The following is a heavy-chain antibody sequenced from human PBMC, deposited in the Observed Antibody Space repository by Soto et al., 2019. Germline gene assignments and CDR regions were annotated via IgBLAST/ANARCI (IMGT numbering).Heavy chain of an antibody. CDR2: IYVTGAV. V-gene: IGHV4-31*03. CDR1: GAALNSGNYY. D-gene: IGHD2-21*01. Sequence: SETLSLTCSVSGAALNSGNYYWSWIRQVPGKGLEWIGHIYVTGAVDYNPSLRDRITISQDTSERQFSLNLRLVTAAVTAVYYCARLRIATNNYKWFDPWGQGTLVTVSS. CDR3: ARLRIATNNYKWFDP. J-gene: IGHJ5*02.